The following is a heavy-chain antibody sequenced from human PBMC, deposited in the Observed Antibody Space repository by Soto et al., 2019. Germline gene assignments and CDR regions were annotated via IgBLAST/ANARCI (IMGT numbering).Heavy chain of an antibody. CDR2: IYTSWST. CDR3: ARDLDDFWETGGMEV. V-gene: IGHV4-4*07. CDR1: GGSISSYY. Sequence: QVQLQESGPGLVKPSETLSLTCTVSGGSISSYYWSWIRQPAGKGLEWLGRIYTSWSTNYSPSLKRPVTVSVDTSNNQFPLKLSSVTAEDMGVYYCARDLDDFWETGGMEVWGQGTTVTVSS. D-gene: IGHD3-3*01. J-gene: IGHJ6*02.